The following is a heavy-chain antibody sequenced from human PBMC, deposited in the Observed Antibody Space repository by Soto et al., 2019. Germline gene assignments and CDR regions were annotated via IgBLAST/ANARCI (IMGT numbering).Heavy chain of an antibody. CDR1: GGTFSSYT. V-gene: IGHV1-69*02. J-gene: IGHJ6*03. CDR2: IIPILGIA. CDR3: AREVQFVHYYMDV. Sequence: ASVKVSCKASGGTFSSYTISWVRQAPGQGLEWMGRIIPILGIANYAQKFQGRVTITADKSTSTAYMELSSLRSEDTAVYYCAREVQFVHYYMDVWGKGTTVTVSS.